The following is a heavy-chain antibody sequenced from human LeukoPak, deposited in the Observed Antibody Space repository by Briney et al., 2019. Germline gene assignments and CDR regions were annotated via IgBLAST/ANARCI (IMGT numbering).Heavy chain of an antibody. V-gene: IGHV7-4-1*02. CDR1: GYTFSSCA. CDR2: IDTKTGNP. D-gene: IGHD3-22*01. CDR3: AIHPSDSSGYFSY. Sequence: GASVKVSCKASGYTFSSCAINWVRQAPGQGLEYMGWIDTKTGNPTYAQGFTGRFVFSLDTSVSTAYLQISSLKAEDTAVYYCAIHPSDSSGYFSYWGQGVLVTVSS. J-gene: IGHJ4*02.